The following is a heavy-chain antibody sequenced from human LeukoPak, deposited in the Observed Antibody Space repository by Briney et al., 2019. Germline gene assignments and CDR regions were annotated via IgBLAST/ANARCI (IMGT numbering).Heavy chain of an antibody. V-gene: IGHV1-18*01. D-gene: IGHD2-15*01. J-gene: IGHJ2*01. CDR2: ISAYNGNT. CDR1: GHTFTSYG. CDR3: VVVVLGWYFDL. Sequence: ASVKVSCKASGHTFTSYGISWVRQAPGQGLEWMGWISAYNGNTNYAQKLQGRVTMTTDTSTSTAYMELRSLRSDDTAVYYCVVVVLGWYFDLWGRGTLVTVSS.